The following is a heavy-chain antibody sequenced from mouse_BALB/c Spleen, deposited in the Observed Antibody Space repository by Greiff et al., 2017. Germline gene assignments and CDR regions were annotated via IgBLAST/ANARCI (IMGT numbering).Heavy chain of an antibody. CDR2: IDPANGNT. CDR3: ARKKGGWYCDV. J-gene: IGHJ1*01. D-gene: IGHD1-1*02. CDR1: GFNFKDTY. V-gene: IGHV14-3*02. Sequence: VQLQQSGAELVKPGASVKLSCTASGFNFKDTYMHWVKQRPEQGLEWIGRIDPANGNTKYDPKFQGKATITADTSSNTAYLQLSSLTSEDTAVYYCARKKGGWYCDVWGAGTTVTVSS.